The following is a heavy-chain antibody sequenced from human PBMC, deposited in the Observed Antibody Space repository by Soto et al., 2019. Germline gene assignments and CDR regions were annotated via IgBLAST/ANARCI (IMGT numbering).Heavy chain of an antibody. CDR3: ASLGRNYYNGMDV. J-gene: IGHJ6*02. Sequence: QVQLQESGPGLVKPSETLSLTCTVSGASIRTYFWTWIRQSAGEGLEWLGRIDPRGTTTSNPSLKRRLTMSLDTSTNQFSLTLTSVTAADTAVYFCASLGRNYYNGMDVWGQGTTVIVSS. CDR1: GASIRTYF. V-gene: IGHV4-4*07. CDR2: IDPRGTT.